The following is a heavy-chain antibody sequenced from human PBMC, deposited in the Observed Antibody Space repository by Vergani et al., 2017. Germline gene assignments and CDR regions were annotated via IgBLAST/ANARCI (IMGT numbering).Heavy chain of an antibody. V-gene: IGHV4-59*01. CDR2: IYYSGST. CDR3: ARAGFTNYYGSGRYFGVGYFDY. J-gene: IGHJ4*02. CDR1: GGSISSYY. D-gene: IGHD3-10*01. Sequence: QVQLQESGPGLVKPSQTLSLTCTVSGGSISSYYWSWIRQPPGKGLEWIGYIYYSGSTNYNPSLKSRVTISVDTSKNQFSLKLSSVTAADTAVYYCARAGFTNYYGSGRYFGVGYFDYWGQGTLVTVSS.